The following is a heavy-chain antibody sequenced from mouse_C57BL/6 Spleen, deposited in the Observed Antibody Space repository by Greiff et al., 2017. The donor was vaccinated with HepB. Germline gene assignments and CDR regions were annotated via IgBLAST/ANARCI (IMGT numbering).Heavy chain of an antibody. Sequence: EVKLVESGGDLVKPGGSLKLSCAASGFTFSSYGMSWVRQTPDKRLEWVATISSGGSYTYYPDSVKGRFTISRDNAKNTLYLQMSSLKSEDTAMYYCARQGITTVVATSNYYAMDYWGQGTSVTVSS. J-gene: IGHJ4*01. CDR2: ISSGGSYT. V-gene: IGHV5-6*01. CDR1: GFTFSSYG. CDR3: ARQGITTVVATSNYYAMDY. D-gene: IGHD1-1*01.